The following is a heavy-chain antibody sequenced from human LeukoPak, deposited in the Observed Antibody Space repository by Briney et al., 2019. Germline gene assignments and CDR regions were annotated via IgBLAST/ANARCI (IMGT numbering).Heavy chain of an antibody. Sequence: GASVKVSCKASGYTFTGYYMHWVRQAPGQGLEWMGWINPNSGGTNYAQKFQGRVTMTRDTSISTAYMELSRLRSDDTAVYYCARVEPYIAILTGYGRYFDYWGQGTLVTVSS. CDR1: GYTFTGYY. J-gene: IGHJ4*02. V-gene: IGHV1-2*02. CDR2: INPNSGGT. D-gene: IGHD3-9*01. CDR3: ARVEPYIAILTGYGRYFDY.